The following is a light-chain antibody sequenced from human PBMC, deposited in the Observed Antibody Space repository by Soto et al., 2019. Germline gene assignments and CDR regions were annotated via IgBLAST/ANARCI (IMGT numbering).Light chain of an antibody. Sequence: DIQLTQSPSFLSASVGDRVTITCRASQGISSYLAWYQQKPGKAPKLLIYAASTLQSGVPSRFSGSGSGTEFTLTISGLQPEDSATYYCQQVNNFPLTFGGGTKVEIK. V-gene: IGKV1-9*01. CDR3: QQVNNFPLT. J-gene: IGKJ4*01. CDR1: QGISSY. CDR2: AAS.